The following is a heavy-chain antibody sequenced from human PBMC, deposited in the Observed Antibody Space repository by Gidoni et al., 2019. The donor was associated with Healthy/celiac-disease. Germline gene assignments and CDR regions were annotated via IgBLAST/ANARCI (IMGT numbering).Heavy chain of an antibody. D-gene: IGHD5-12*01. Sequence: QVQLVESGGGVVQPGRSLSLSCAASGFTFSSYGMHWVRQAPGKGLEWVAFISYDGSNKYYADSVKGRFTISRDTSKNTLYLQMNSLRAEDTAVYYCARNLGGYDYDDWFDPWGQGTLVTVSS. J-gene: IGHJ5*02. CDR3: ARNLGGYDYDDWFDP. CDR1: GFTFSSYG. V-gene: IGHV3-30*19. CDR2: ISYDGSNK.